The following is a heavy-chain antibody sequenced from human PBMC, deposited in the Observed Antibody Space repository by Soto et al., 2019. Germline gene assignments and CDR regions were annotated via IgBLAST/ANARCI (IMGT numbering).Heavy chain of an antibody. Sequence: SETLSLTCTVSGGSISGYYWSWIRQPPGKGLEWIGYIYYSGSTNYNPSLKSRVTISVDTSKNQFSLKLSSVTAADTAVYYCASPKLWGQGTLVTVSS. CDR2: IYYSGST. CDR3: ASPKL. CDR1: GGSISGYY. V-gene: IGHV4-59*08. J-gene: IGHJ4*02.